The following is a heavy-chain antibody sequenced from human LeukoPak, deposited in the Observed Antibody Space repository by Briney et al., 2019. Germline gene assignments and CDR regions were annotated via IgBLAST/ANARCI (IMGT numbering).Heavy chain of an antibody. V-gene: IGHV4-31*03. J-gene: IGHJ4*02. CDR2: IYYSGST. CDR3: ARVGFSVYYGSGSYYFDY. D-gene: IGHD3-10*01. Sequence: SETLSLTCTVSGGSISSGGYSWSWIRQHPGKGLEWIGYIYYSGSTYYNPSLKSRVTISVDTSKNQFSLKLSSVTAADTAVYYCARVGFSVYYGSGSYYFDYWGQGTLVTVSS. CDR1: GGSISSGGYS.